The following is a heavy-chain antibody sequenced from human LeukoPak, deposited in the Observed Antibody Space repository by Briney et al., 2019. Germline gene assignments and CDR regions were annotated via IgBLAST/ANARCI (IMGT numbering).Heavy chain of an antibody. CDR1: GYTFTSYY. Sequence: ASVKVSCKASGYTFTSYYMHWVRQAPGQGLEWIGWINPNSGGTYYAQEFRGRVTMTRDTSISTAYMELNKLRSDDTAVYYCARDYGDYDNWFDPWGQGTLVTVS. D-gene: IGHD4-17*01. CDR2: INPNSGGT. CDR3: ARDYGDYDNWFDP. V-gene: IGHV1-2*02. J-gene: IGHJ5*02.